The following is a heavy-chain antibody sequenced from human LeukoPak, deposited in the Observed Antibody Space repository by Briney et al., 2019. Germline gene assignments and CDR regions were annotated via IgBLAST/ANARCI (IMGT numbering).Heavy chain of an antibody. CDR3: ARADRLHGGPYLIGP. D-gene: IGHD2-21*01. CDR2: INPNSGGT. J-gene: IGHJ5*02. CDR1: GYTFTDYY. Sequence: ASVKVSCKTSGYTFTDYYLHWVRQAPRQRLEWMGWINPNSGGTSSAQKFQGRVTMTRDTSITTVYMEVSWLTSDDTAIYYCARADRLHGGPYLIGPWGQGTLVTVSS. V-gene: IGHV1-2*02.